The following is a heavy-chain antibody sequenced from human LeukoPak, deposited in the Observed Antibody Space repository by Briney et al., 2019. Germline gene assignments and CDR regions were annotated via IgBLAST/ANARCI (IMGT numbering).Heavy chain of an antibody. CDR1: GGSFSGYY. D-gene: IGHD2-21*01. Sequence: PSETLSLTCAVYGGSFSGYYWSWIRQPPGKGLEWIGEINHSGSTNYNPSLKSRVTISVDTSKNQFSLKLSSVTAADTAVYYCARVFVLRGFDYWGQGTLVTVSS. CDR2: INHSGST. V-gene: IGHV4-34*01. CDR3: ARVFVLRGFDY. J-gene: IGHJ4*02.